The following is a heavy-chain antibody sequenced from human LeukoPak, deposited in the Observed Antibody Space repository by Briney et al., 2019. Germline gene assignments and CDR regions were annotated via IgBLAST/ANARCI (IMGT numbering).Heavy chain of an antibody. CDR1: GYTFTGHY. CDR2: INCNSGGI. Sequence: GASVKVSCKASGYTFTGHYIHWVRRAPGQGLEWMGWINCNSGGINYAQKFQGRVTMTRDMSISTAYMELSRLTSDDTAVYYCARLTTVEGANWFDPWGQGTLVTVSS. J-gene: IGHJ5*02. V-gene: IGHV1-2*02. D-gene: IGHD1-26*01. CDR3: ARLTTVEGANWFDP.